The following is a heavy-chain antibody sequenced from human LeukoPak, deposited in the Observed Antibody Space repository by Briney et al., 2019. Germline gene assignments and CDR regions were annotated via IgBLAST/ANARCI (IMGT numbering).Heavy chain of an antibody. J-gene: IGHJ4*02. CDR3: ARDFGSGYSGYGGDY. CDR1: GVTFSSDS. Sequence: PVGSLRLSCAASGVTFSSDSMNWGCQGPRKGLEWVSSISSSSSDIYYADSVKGRFTISRDNAKTSLYLQMNSLRAEDTAVYYCARDFGSGYSGYGGDYWGQGTLVTVSS. V-gene: IGHV3-21*01. CDR2: ISSSSSDI. D-gene: IGHD5-12*01.